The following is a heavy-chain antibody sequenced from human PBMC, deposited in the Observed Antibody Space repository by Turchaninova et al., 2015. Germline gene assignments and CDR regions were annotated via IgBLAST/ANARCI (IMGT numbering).Heavy chain of an antibody. Sequence: APDLVNPPQPLHATCDVSGAGLATTGAAWNWIRQSPSRGLEWLGRAYYWSSWSNNYAVSVKSRITINPDTSKNQFFLQLQSMTPEDSGIYYCARGAQNAFDIWGQGTLVTVSS. J-gene: IGHJ3*02. V-gene: IGHV6-1*01. CDR3: ARGAQNAFDI. CDR2: AYYWSSWSN. CDR1: GAGLATTGAA.